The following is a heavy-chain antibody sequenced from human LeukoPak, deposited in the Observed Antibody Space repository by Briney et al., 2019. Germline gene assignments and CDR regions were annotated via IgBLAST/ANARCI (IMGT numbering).Heavy chain of an antibody. CDR1: GGSFSSYS. Sequence: SVNLSCKVSGGSFSSYSISWVRQAPGEGLEWKGGIITIFGPANYAQKIQGRVTLTTDEPTSTAYMELSSLRAEDTAVYYCASSGSVLQWLGDYYYYYGMDVWGKGTTVTVSS. D-gene: IGHD6-19*01. V-gene: IGHV1-69*05. CDR3: ASSGSVLQWLGDYYYYYGMDV. CDR2: IITIFGPA. J-gene: IGHJ6*04.